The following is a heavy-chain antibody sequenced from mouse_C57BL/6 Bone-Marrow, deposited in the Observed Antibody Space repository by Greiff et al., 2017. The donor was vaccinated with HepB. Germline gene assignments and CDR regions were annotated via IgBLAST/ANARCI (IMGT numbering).Heavy chain of an antibody. CDR3: TRRVGQGYFDV. J-gene: IGHJ1*03. Sequence: EVQRVESGGGLVQPGGSMKLSCAASGFTFSDAWMDWVRQSPEKGLEWVAEIRNKANNHATYYAESVKGRFTISRDDSKSSVYLQMNSLRAEDTGIYYCTRRVGQGYFDVWGTGTTVTVSS. CDR2: IRNKANNHAT. D-gene: IGHD1-1*01. CDR1: GFTFSDAW. V-gene: IGHV6-6*01.